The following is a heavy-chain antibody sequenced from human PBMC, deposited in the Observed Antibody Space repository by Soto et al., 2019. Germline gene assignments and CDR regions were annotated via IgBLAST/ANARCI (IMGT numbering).Heavy chain of an antibody. J-gene: IGHJ5*02. CDR3: ARGRRGRGYQLLFLGWFDP. CDR1: GGSFSGYY. V-gene: IGHV4-34*01. CDR2: INHSGST. Sequence: PSETLSLTCAVYGGSFSGYYWSWIRQPPGKGLEWIGEINHSGSTNYNLSLKSRVTISVDTSKNQFSLKLSSVTAADTAVYYCARGRRGRGYQLLFLGWFDPWGQGTLVTVSS. D-gene: IGHD2-2*01.